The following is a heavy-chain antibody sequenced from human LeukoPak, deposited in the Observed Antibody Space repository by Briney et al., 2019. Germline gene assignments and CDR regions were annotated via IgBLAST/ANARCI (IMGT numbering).Heavy chain of an antibody. D-gene: IGHD3-3*01. Sequence: GGSLRLSCAASGFTVSSNYMSWVRQAPGKGLEGGSVIYSGGSTYYADSVKGRFTISGDNSKNTLYLHMNSPGAEDTAVYYCARATFWSGYQRDSWYMDVWGKGTTVTASS. CDR2: IYSGGST. CDR1: GFTVSSNY. J-gene: IGHJ6*03. CDR3: ARATFWSGYQRDSWYMDV. V-gene: IGHV3-66*02.